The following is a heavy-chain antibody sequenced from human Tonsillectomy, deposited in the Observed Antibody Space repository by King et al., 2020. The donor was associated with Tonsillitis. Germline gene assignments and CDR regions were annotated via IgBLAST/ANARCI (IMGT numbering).Heavy chain of an antibody. CDR3: ARDLVVPAAMTFDY. V-gene: IGHV3-48*03. CDR1: GFTFSSYE. CDR2: ISSSGSTI. Sequence: VQLVQSGGGLVQPGGSLRLSCAASGFTFSSYEMNWVSQAPGKGLEWVSYISSSGSTIYYADSMKRRFTISRDNATNSLYLQMNSLRAEDTAVYYCARDLVVPAAMTFDYWGQGTLVTVSS. D-gene: IGHD2-2*01. J-gene: IGHJ4*02.